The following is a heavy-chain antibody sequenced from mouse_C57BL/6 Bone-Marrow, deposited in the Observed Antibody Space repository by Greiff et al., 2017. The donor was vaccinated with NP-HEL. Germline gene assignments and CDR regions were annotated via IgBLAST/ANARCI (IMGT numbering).Heavy chain of an antibody. V-gene: IGHV1-69*01. D-gene: IGHD1-2*01. CDR2: IDPSDSYT. Sequence: QVQLQQSGAELVMPGASVKLSCKASGYTFTSYWMHWVKQRPGQGLEWIGEIDPSDSYTNYNQKFKGKSTLTVDKSSSTAYMQLSSLTSEDSAVYYCARLRPDYWGQGTTLTVSS. CDR3: ARLRPDY. CDR1: GYTFTSYW. J-gene: IGHJ2*01.